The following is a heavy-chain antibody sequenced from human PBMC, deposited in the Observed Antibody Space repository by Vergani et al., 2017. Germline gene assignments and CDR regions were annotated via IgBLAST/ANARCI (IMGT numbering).Heavy chain of an antibody. CDR1: GVTFSSYT. V-gene: IGHV1-69*02. CDR3: AGPDYGDYGRYAFDI. D-gene: IGHD4-17*01. J-gene: IGHJ3*02. CDR2: IIPILGIA. Sequence: QVQLVQSGAEVKQPGSSVKVSCKASGVTFSSYTISWVRQAPGQGLEWMGRIIPILGIANYAQKFQGRVTITADKSTSTDYMELSSLRSEDTGVYYCAGPDYGDYGRYAFDIWGQGTMVTVSS.